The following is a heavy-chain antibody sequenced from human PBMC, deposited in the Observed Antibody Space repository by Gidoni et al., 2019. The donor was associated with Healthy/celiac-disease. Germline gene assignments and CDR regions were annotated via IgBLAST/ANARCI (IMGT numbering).Heavy chain of an antibody. CDR2: INHSGST. CDR1: GGSFSGYY. Sequence: QVQLQQWGAGLLKPSETLSLTCAVYGGSFSGYYWRGIRQPPGKGLEWIGEINHSGSTNYNPSLKSRVTISVDTSKNQFSLKLSSVTAADTAVYYCARVARNSSSSWSASTFDYWGQGTLVTVSS. CDR3: ARVARNSSSSWSASTFDY. D-gene: IGHD6-13*01. J-gene: IGHJ4*02. V-gene: IGHV4-34*01.